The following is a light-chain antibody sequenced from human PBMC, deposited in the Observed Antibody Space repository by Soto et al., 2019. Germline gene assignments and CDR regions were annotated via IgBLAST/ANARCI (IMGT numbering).Light chain of an antibody. CDR2: DAS. V-gene: IGKV1-5*01. J-gene: IGKJ1*01. CDR3: QQYNSYSWT. CDR1: QSISTW. Sequence: DIQMTQSPSTLSASIGDSVTITCRASQSISTWLAWYQQKPGKAPKLLIYDASSLEGGVPSRFSGSGSGTEFTLTTSSLQPDDFATYYCQQYNSYSWTFGQGTKVDIK.